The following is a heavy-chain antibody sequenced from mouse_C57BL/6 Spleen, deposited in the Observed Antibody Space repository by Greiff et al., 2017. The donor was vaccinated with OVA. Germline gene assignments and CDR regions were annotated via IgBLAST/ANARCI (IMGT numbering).Heavy chain of an antibody. CDR2: IRLKSDNYAT. Sequence: EVKLVESGGGLVQPGGSMKLSCVASGFTFSNYLMNWVRQSPEKGLEWVAQIRLKSDNYATHYAESVKGRFTISRDDSKSSVYLQMNNLRAEDTGIYYCTGLYPSGFDYWGQGTTLTVSS. CDR3: TGLYPSGFDY. J-gene: IGHJ2*01. V-gene: IGHV6-3*01. CDR1: GFTFSNYL. D-gene: IGHD2-3*01.